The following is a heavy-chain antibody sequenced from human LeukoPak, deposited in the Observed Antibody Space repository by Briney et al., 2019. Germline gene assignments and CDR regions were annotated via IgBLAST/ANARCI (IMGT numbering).Heavy chain of an antibody. CDR3: ARDRGQGPDY. Sequence: GGSLRLSCAASGFTFSSYSMNWVRQAPGKGLEWVSSISSSSSYIYYADSVKGRFTIFRDNAKNSLYLQMNSLRAEDTAVYYCARDRGQGPDYWGQGTLVTVSS. CDR1: GFTFSSYS. V-gene: IGHV3-21*01. D-gene: IGHD3-10*01. CDR2: ISSSSSYI. J-gene: IGHJ4*02.